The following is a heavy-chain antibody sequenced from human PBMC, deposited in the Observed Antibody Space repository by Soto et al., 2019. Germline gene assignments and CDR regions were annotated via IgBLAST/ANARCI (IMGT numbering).Heavy chain of an antibody. J-gene: IGHJ4*02. V-gene: IGHV4-4*07. CDR3: ARGMTPPGAPAWYYFDS. CDR2: FSLSGTT. CDR1: GASITGGSY. Sequence: SETLSLTCTVSGASITGGSYWSWIRQPAGKGLEWIGRFSLSGTTNYNPSLRSRVTMSADVSKNQFSLRLTSVTAADTALYYCARGMTPPGAPAWYYFDSWGQGTLVTVSS. D-gene: IGHD2-8*02.